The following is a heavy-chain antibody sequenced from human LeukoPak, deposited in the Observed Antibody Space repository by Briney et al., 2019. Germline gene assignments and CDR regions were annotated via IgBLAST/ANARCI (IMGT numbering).Heavy chain of an antibody. J-gene: IGHJ4*02. CDR2: IYSGGST. CDR1: GFTFSSYA. D-gene: IGHD3-9*01. V-gene: IGHV3-53*01. CDR3: ARAGGEILTGFDY. Sequence: GGSLRLSCAASGFTFSSYAMHWVRQAPGKGLEWVSVIYSGGSTYYADSVKGRFTISRDNSKNTLYLQMNSLRAEDTAVYYCARAGGEILTGFDYWGQGTLVTVSS.